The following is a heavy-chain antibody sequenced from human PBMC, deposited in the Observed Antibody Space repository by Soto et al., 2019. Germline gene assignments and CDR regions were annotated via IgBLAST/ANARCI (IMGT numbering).Heavy chain of an antibody. V-gene: IGHV1-8*01. J-gene: IGHJ6*02. D-gene: IGHD3-16*01. CDR1: GYTFSDFD. Sequence: QAHLEQSGAEVKRPGASVKVSCKASGYTFSDFDINWLRQASGQGPEWMGWRNAKSGDTLFAQRFQGKFNMTWDTSLSTADMEVGSLTSDDTAMYYCARGNPFNYAGFDVWGQGTTVAVSS. CDR3: ARGNPFNYAGFDV. CDR2: RNAKSGDT.